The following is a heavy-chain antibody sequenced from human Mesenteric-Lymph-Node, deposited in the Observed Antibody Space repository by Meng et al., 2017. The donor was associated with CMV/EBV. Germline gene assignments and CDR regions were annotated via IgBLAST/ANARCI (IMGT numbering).Heavy chain of an antibody. J-gene: IGHJ6*02. CDR3: ARVRGGYSGDYYFYGMDV. CDR2: ISSSSSYI. CDR1: GFTFNNYG. V-gene: IGHV3-21*01. D-gene: IGHD4-23*01. Sequence: GGSLRLSCAASGFTFNNYGMKWVRQAPGKGLEWVSSISSSSSYIDTADSVKGRFTISRDNAKNSLYLQMNTMRAEDTAVYYCARVRGGYSGDYYFYGMDVWGQGTTVTVSS.